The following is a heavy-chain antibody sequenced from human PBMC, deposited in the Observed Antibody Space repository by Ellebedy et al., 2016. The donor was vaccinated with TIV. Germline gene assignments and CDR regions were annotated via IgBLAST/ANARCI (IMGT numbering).Heavy chain of an antibody. J-gene: IGHJ5*01. D-gene: IGHD4-23*01. V-gene: IGHV1-69*10. CDR1: GGTFSNYA. CDR3: ARALYGGNSGAPFDS. Sequence: AASVKVSCKASGGTFSNYAISWVRQAPGQGLEWMGVIIHLLGIPNYAQKFQGRVTITADNSTGTVYMELSSLRSEDTAVYYCARALYGGNSGAPFDSWGQGTLVTVSS. CDR2: IIHLLGIP.